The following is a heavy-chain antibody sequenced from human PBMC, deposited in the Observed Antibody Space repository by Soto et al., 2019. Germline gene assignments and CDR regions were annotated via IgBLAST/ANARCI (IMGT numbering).Heavy chain of an antibody. J-gene: IGHJ6*02. CDR3: AKSPESYYYTMDV. V-gene: IGHV3-23*01. CDR2: ITGSGTST. CDR1: GFTFSGYA. Sequence: GGSLRLSCAASGFTFSGYAMTWVRQAPGKGLEWVSSITGSGTSTYYADSVKGRFIIPRDNSKNTVSLQMNSLRADDTAVSHCAKSPESYYYTMDVWGQGTTVSVSS.